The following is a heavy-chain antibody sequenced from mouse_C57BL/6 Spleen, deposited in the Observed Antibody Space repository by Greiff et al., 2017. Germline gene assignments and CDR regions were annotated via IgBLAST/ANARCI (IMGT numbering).Heavy chain of an antibody. J-gene: IGHJ4*01. D-gene: IGHD1-1*01. Sequence: VQLQQSGPGLVQPSQSLTISCTASGFSLTGYGVHWVRQSPGKGLEWLGVVWSGGSTDYNAAFIFRLSISKDNSKSQVFFKMNSLQADDTAIYYCARKSYGSTSMDYWGQGTSLTVSS. CDR3: ARKSYGSTSMDY. V-gene: IGHV2-2*01. CDR2: VWSGGST. CDR1: GFSLTGYG.